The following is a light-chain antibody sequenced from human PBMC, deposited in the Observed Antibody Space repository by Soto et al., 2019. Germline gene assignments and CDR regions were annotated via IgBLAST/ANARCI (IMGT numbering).Light chain of an antibody. J-gene: IGKJ1*01. Sequence: EIVMTQSPATLSVSPGDRATLSCRASQSVDNDLAWYQQKPGQPPRLLIYDASTRATGIPARFSGSQSGTEFTLAISSLQSEDFAVYYCQQYAYWPETFGQGTKVDIK. CDR1: QSVDND. CDR3: QQYAYWPET. V-gene: IGKV3D-15*01. CDR2: DAS.